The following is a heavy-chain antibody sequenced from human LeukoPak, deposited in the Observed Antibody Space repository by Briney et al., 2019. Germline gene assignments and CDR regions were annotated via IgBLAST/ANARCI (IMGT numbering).Heavy chain of an antibody. J-gene: IGHJ4*02. CDR1: GGSISSSSFY. V-gene: IGHV4-39*01. D-gene: IGHD6-13*01. CDR3: ARHSGPYASSWFDY. CDR2: IYYSGST. Sequence: SETLSLTCTVSGGSISSSSFYWGWIRQPPGKGLEWIASIYYSGSTYYNPSLRSRVTISVDTSKNQFSLKLSSVTAADTAVYFCARHSGPYASSWFDYWGQGTLVTVSS.